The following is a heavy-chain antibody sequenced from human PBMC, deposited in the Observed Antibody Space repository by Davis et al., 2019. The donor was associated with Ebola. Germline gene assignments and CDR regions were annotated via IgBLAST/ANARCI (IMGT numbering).Heavy chain of an antibody. V-gene: IGHV3-33*01. J-gene: IGHJ6*04. CDR3: TRDGRYYDFWSGYFDV. CDR2: IWYDGSNK. Sequence: GESLKISCAASGFTFSRYAMHWVRQAPGKGLEWVAVIWYDGSNKYYAVSVKGRFTISRDNSNNTLYLQMNSLRAEDTAVYYCTRDGRYYDFWSGYFDVWGRGTTVTVSS. D-gene: IGHD3-3*01. CDR1: GFTFSRYA.